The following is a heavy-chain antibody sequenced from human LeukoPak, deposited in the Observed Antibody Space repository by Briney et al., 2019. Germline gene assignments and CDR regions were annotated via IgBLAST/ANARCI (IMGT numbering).Heavy chain of an antibody. CDR3: ARDFVHYYDSSGFKDLGAFDI. D-gene: IGHD3-22*01. V-gene: IGHV1-8*01. Sequence: EASVTVSCKASGYTFISYDINWVRQAPGQGLEWMGWMNPNSGNTVYAQKFQGRVTITRDMSTSTVYMELSSLRSEDTAVYYCARDFVHYYDSSGFKDLGAFDIWGQGTMVTVSS. CDR1: GYTFISYD. J-gene: IGHJ3*02. CDR2: MNPNSGNT.